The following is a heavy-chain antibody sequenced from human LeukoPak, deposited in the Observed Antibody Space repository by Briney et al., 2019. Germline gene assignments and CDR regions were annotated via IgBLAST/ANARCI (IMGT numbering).Heavy chain of an antibody. V-gene: IGHV3-23*01. CDR2: ISGGDGST. CDR3: AKGRGYCTGGSCYSDY. J-gene: IGHJ4*02. Sequence: GGSLRLSCTASGFTFSNYAMSWVRQAPGKGLEWVSTISGGDGSTYYADSVKGRFTISRDNSKNTLYLQMNSLRVEDTAIYYCAKGRGYCTGGSCYSDYWGQGTLVTASS. CDR1: GFTFSNYA. D-gene: IGHD2-15*01.